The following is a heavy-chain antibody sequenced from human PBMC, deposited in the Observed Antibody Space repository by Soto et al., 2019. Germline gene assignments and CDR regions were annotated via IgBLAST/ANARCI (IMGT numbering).Heavy chain of an antibody. Sequence: SGPTLVNPTQTLTLTCTFSGFSLTTSGVGVGWIRQPPGKDLEWLALIYWNDDKRYRTSLQSRLTITKDTSKNQVVLTMTSMDPVDTATYYCAKSEIFGVVIYFDYWGQGTLVTVSS. J-gene: IGHJ4*02. CDR1: GFSLTTSGVG. D-gene: IGHD3-3*01. CDR3: AKSEIFGVVIYFDY. CDR2: IYWNDDK. V-gene: IGHV2-5*01.